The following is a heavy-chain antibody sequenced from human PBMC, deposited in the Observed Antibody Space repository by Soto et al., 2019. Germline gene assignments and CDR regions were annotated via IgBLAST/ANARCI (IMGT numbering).Heavy chain of an antibody. CDR3: ARDRSTSPDFFDD. D-gene: IGHD6-6*01. CDR1: GGSISSDDYY. CDR2: NYYSGRT. V-gene: IGHV4-30-4*01. J-gene: IGHJ4*02. Sequence: SETLSLTCSVSGGSISSDDYYWTWIRQAPGEGLEWIGYNYYSGRTLYNPSLNSRVTMSIDTSKNQFSLKLISVSAADTAVYYCARDRSTSPDFFDDWGQGTLVTVSS.